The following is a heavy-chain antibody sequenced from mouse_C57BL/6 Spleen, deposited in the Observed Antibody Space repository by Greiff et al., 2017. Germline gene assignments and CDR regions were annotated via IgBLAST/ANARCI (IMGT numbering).Heavy chain of an antibody. CDR1: GFTFSSYG. D-gene: IGHD1-1*01. V-gene: IGHV5-6*01. CDR2: ISSGGSYT. J-gene: IGHJ3*01. Sequence: EVQLQQSGGDLVKPGGSLKLSCAASGFTFSSYGLSWVRQTPDKRLEWVATISSGGSYTYYPDSVKGRFTISRDNAKNTLYLQMSSLKSEDTAMYYCARDYGSSYGFAYWGQGTLVTVSA. CDR3: ARDYGSSYGFAY.